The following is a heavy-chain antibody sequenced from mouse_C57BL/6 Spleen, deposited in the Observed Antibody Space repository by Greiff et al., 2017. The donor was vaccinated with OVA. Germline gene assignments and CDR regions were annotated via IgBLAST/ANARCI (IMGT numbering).Heavy chain of an antibody. V-gene: IGHV5-17*01. D-gene: IGHD2-10*01. Sequence: DVQLVESGGGLVKPGGSLKLSCAASGFTFSDYGMHWVRQAPEKGLEWVAYISSGSSTIYYADTVKGRFTISRDNAKNTLFLQMTSLRSEDTAMYYCASTYYGNYPAWFAYWGQGTLVTVSA. CDR1: GFTFSDYG. J-gene: IGHJ3*01. CDR3: ASTYYGNYPAWFAY. CDR2: ISSGSSTI.